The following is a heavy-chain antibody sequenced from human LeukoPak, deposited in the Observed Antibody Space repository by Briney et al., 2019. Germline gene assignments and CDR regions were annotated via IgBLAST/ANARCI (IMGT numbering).Heavy chain of an antibody. CDR3: ARDRVTGTTGAFDI. CDR2: IPVNNGNT. D-gene: IGHD1-1*01. J-gene: IGHJ3*02. CDR1: GYTFNSYG. V-gene: IGHV1-18*01. Sequence: ASVKVSCKTSGYTFNSYGITWVRQAPGQGLEWMGWIPVNNGNTNYAQKFQGRVTMTTDTSTSTAYMELRSLRSDDTAIYYCARDRVTGTTGAFDIWGQGTMVTVFS.